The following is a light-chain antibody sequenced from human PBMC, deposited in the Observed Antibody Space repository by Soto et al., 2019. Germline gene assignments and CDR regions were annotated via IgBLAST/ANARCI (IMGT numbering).Light chain of an antibody. CDR3: QQSSATPYT. Sequence: DIQMTQSPSSLSASVGDRVTITCRASQSISNSLNCYQQKPGNAPKVLIYAASNLQSGVPSKFRGRGSGTDFTLTINCLQPEDFAIYYCQQSSATPYTFGQGTKLEIK. CDR1: QSISNS. J-gene: IGKJ2*01. V-gene: IGKV1-39*01. CDR2: AAS.